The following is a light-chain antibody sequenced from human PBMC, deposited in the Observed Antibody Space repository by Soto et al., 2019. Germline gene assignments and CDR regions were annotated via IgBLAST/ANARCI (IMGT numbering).Light chain of an antibody. CDR1: SSDIGASNS. CDR3: GSKAGSNKHVV. J-gene: IGLJ2*01. CDR2: EVT. V-gene: IGLV2-8*01. Sequence: QSALTQPPSASGSPGQSVTICCDGSSSDIGASNSVSWYQQHPGKAPKLLISEVTKRPSGVPDRFSGSKSGNTASLTVSGLQADDEADYYGGSKAGSNKHVVFGGGTKLTVL.